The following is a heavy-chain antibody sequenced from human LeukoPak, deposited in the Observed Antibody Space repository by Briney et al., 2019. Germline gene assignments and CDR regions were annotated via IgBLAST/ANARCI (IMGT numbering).Heavy chain of an antibody. V-gene: IGHV4-34*01. CDR3: ARARIKYSGYDYDQYYFDY. D-gene: IGHD5-12*01. J-gene: IGHJ4*02. Sequence: PSETLSLTCAVYGGSFSGYYWSWIRQPPGKGLEWIGEINHSGSTNYNPSLKSRVTISVDTSKDQFSLKLSSVTAADTAVYYCARARIKYSGYDYDQYYFDYWGQGTLVTASS. CDR1: GGSFSGYY. CDR2: INHSGST.